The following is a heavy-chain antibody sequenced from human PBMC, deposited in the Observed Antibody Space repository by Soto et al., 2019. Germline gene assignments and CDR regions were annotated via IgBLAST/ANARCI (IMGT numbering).Heavy chain of an antibody. Sequence: PSETLSLTCTVSGGSISSYYWNWIRQPPGKGLEWIGDIYYGGGTNYNPSLKSRVTLSVDTSKNQFSLKLSSVTAADTAVHYCASQYYYDSSGSQTFDYWGQGTQVTVSS. V-gene: IGHV4-59*01. CDR2: IYYGGGT. D-gene: IGHD3-22*01. CDR3: ASQYYYDSSGSQTFDY. CDR1: GGSISSYY. J-gene: IGHJ4*02.